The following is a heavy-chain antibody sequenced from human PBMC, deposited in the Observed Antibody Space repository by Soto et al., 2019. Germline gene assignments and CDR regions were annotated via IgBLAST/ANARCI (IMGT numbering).Heavy chain of an antibody. Sequence: QITLKESGPTLVKPTQTLTLTCTFSGFSLSTSGVGVGWIRQPPGKALEWLALIYWDDDKRYSPSLKSRLTITKDTSKNQVVLTMTNMDPVDTATYHCAHGKSGYSYGDYYYGMDVWGQGTTVTVSS. CDR1: GFSLSTSGVG. V-gene: IGHV2-5*02. CDR3: AHGKSGYSYGDYYYGMDV. CDR2: IYWDDDK. D-gene: IGHD5-18*01. J-gene: IGHJ6*02.